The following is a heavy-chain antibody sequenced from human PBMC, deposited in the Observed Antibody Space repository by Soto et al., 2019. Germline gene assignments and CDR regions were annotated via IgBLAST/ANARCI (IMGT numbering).Heavy chain of an antibody. V-gene: IGHV3-30-3*01. CDR1: GFTFSSHN. CDR2: ISYNGGFK. J-gene: IGHJ3*02. CDR3: AREASPGVGWNNGAFDM. Sequence: QAQLVESGGGVVQPGRSLRLSCAASGFTFSSHNMHWVRQAPGKGLEWVAVISYNGGFKYHARSVEGRFTVSRDNSKNTLFVQMNRLTDDDTAVYYCAREASPGVGWNNGAFDMWGQGTMVTVSS. D-gene: IGHD3-3*01.